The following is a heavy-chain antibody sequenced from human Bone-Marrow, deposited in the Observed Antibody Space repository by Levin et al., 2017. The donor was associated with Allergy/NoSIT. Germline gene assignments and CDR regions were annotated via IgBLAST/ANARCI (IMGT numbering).Heavy chain of an antibody. CDR2: ISSDGRTT. D-gene: IGHD3-9*01. CDR3: ARDPPFYDLDWSGDP. CDR1: GFSFRSYR. J-gene: IGHJ5*02. Sequence: SCAASGFSFRSYRMHRVRQESGKGLMWVSHISSDGRTTTYADSVKGRFTVSRDNVKNTLYLQMNSLRPEDTAVYYCARDPPFYDLDWSGDPWGQGTLVTVSS. V-gene: IGHV3-74*01.